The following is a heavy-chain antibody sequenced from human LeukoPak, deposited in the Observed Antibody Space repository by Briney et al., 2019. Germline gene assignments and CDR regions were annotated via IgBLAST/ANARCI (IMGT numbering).Heavy chain of an antibody. CDR3: ARASPPWELLPFKGY. J-gene: IGHJ4*02. Sequence: GRSLRLSCAASGLTFSSYAMHWVRQAPGKGLEWVAVISYDGSNKYYADSVKGRFTISRDNSKNTLYLQMNSLRAEDTAVYYCARASPPWELLPFKGYWGQGTLVTVSS. CDR1: GLTFSSYA. D-gene: IGHD1-26*01. CDR2: ISYDGSNK. V-gene: IGHV3-30-3*01.